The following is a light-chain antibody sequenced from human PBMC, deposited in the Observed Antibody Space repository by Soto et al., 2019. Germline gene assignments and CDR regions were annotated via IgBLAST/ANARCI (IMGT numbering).Light chain of an antibody. CDR3: QQYGSSLWT. Sequence: EIAMTQSPATLSVSPGERATLSCRASQSVSSKLAWYQQKPGQAPRLLIYGASSRATGIPDRFSGRGSGTDFTLTITRLEPEDFAVYYCQQYGSSLWTFGQGTKVDNK. CDR2: GAS. V-gene: IGKV3-20*01. J-gene: IGKJ1*01. CDR1: QSVSSK.